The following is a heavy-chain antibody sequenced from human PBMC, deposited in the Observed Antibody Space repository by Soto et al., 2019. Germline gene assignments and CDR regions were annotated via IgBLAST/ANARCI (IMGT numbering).Heavy chain of an antibody. J-gene: IGHJ5*02. CDR2: IYYSGST. CDR3: ARGYCSSTSCFDP. Sequence: PSETLSLTCTVSGGSISSGGYYWSWIRQHPGKGLEWIGYIYYSGSTHYNPSLKSRVTISVDTSKNQFSLKLSSVTAADTAVYYCARGYCSSTSCFDPWXQGTLVTVSS. CDR1: GGSISSGGYY. D-gene: IGHD2-2*01. V-gene: IGHV4-31*02.